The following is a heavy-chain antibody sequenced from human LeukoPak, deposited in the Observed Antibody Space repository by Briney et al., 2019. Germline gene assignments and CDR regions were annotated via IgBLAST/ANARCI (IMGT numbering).Heavy chain of an antibody. J-gene: IGHJ3*02. D-gene: IGHD5-12*01. V-gene: IGHV3-74*01. CDR3: ARGIYYSLIFDI. Sequence: QAGGSLRLSCAASGFTFSSYWMHWVRQAPGKGLVWVSRINSDGSSTSYADSVKGRFTISRENAKNTLYLQMNSLRAEDTAVYYCARGIYYSLIFDIWGQGTMVTVSS. CDR1: GFTFSSYW. CDR2: INSDGSST.